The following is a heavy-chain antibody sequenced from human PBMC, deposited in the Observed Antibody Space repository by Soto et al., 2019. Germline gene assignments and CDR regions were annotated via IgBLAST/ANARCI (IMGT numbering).Heavy chain of an antibody. J-gene: IGHJ6*02. CDR1: GGSFREYY. Sequence: ASETLSLTCAVNGGSFREYYWSWLRQPPGKGLEWIGEINQSGTTHYNPSLKRRINISIDTSKNQFSLNLTSVTAADTATYYCARDIITVIGGEIYYYFWMDVWGQGTTVTVAS. CDR2: INQSGTT. V-gene: IGHV4-34*01. D-gene: IGHD3-10*01. CDR3: ARDIITVIGGEIYYYFWMDV.